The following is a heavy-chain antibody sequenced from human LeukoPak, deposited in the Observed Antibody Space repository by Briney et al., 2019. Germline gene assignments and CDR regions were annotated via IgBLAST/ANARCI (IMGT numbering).Heavy chain of an antibody. V-gene: IGHV3-74*01. D-gene: IGHD3-10*01. CDR2: INSDGSST. Sequence: GGSLRLSCAASGFTFSSYWMHWVRQAPGKGLVWVSRINSDGSSTSYADSVKGRFTISRDNSKNTLYLQMNSLRAEDTAVYYCAKDIKAVRGLHDYWGQGTLVTVSS. CDR1: GFTFSSYW. CDR3: AKDIKAVRGLHDY. J-gene: IGHJ4*02.